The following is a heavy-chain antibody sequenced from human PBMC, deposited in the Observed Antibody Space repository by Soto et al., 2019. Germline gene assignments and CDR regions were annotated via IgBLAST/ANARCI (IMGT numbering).Heavy chain of an antibody. D-gene: IGHD6-25*01. V-gene: IGHV3-30-3*01. Sequence: GGSLRLSCAASGFTFSSYAMHWVRQAPGKGLEWVAVISYDGSNKYYADSVKGRFTISRDNSKNTLYLQMNSLRAEDTAVYYCAREIAASFDYWGQGTLVTVSS. CDR3: AREIAASFDY. J-gene: IGHJ4*02. CDR1: GFTFSSYA. CDR2: ISYDGSNK.